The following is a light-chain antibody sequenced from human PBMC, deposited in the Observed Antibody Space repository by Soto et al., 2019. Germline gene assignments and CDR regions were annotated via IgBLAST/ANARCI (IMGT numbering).Light chain of an antibody. CDR2: DAS. CDR3: QKSSDSPLT. J-gene: IGKJ4*01. V-gene: IGKV3-11*01. Sequence: EIVLTQSPATLSLSPGERATLSCRASQSVSSYLAWYQQKPGQAPRLLIYDASNRATGIPARFSGSGSGTDFTLTISRLEHLDVAVYYCQKSSDSPLTFGGGTKVEIK. CDR1: QSVSSY.